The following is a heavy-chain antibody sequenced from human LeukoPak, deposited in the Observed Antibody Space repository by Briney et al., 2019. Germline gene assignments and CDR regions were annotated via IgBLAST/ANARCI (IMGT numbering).Heavy chain of an antibody. CDR3: APRGYYDSSGYYYFDN. J-gene: IGHJ4*02. D-gene: IGHD3-22*01. Sequence: SETLSLTCAVYGGPFSGYYWSWIRQPPGKGLEWIGEINHSGSTDYNPSLKSRVTISIDTSKNQFSLKLSSVTAADTAVYYCAPRGYYDSSGYYYFDNWGEGTLVTVSS. V-gene: IGHV4-34*01. CDR1: GGPFSGYY. CDR2: INHSGST.